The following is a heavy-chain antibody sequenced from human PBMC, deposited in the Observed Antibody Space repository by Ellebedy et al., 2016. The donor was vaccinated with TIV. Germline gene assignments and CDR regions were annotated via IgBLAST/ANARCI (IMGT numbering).Heavy chain of an antibody. CDR3: ARVSFDAFDA. V-gene: IGHV4-61*01. J-gene: IGHJ3*01. CDR1: GSSVSSHNNY. D-gene: IGHD3-16*02. Sequence: MPSETLSLTCNVSGSSVSSHNNYWTWIRQPPGRGLEWIGYIYYITNTNYSPSLKRRVSISLDTSKNQFFLNLRSVTAADTAVYYCARVSFDAFDAWGQGTLVTVSS. CDR2: IYYITNT.